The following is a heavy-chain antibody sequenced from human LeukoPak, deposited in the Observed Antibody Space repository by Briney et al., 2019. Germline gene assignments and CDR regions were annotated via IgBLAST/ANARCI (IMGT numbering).Heavy chain of an antibody. CDR3: ARDWTEGGLDFTFDP. Sequence: GASVKVSCKASGYTFTSYYMHWVRQAPGQGLEWMGIINPSGGSTGYAQKFQGRVTMTRDTSTSTVYMELSSLRSEDTAVYYCARDWTEGGLDFTFDPWGQGTLVTVSS. D-gene: IGHD3/OR15-3a*01. J-gene: IGHJ5*02. V-gene: IGHV1-46*01. CDR1: GYTFTSYY. CDR2: INPSGGST.